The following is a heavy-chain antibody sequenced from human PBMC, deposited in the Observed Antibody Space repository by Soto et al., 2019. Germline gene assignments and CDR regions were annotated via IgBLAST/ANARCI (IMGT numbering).Heavy chain of an antibody. J-gene: IGHJ4*02. CDR1: GFTFSSYA. Sequence: QVQLVESGGGVVQPGRSLRLSCAASGFTFSSYAMHWVRQAPGKGLEWVAVISYEGSNKYYADSVKGRFTISRDNSKNTLYLQMNSLRAEDTGVYYCARDFAIMATTLFGDYWGQGTLVTVSS. CDR3: ARDFAIMATTLFGDY. D-gene: IGHD3-10*02. V-gene: IGHV3-30-3*01. CDR2: ISYEGSNK.